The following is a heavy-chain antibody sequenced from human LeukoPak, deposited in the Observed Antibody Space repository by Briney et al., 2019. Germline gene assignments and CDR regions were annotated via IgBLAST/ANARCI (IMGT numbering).Heavy chain of an antibody. V-gene: IGHV1-3*01. D-gene: IGHD5-12*01. CDR1: RYTFTNYA. CDR3: VRYSGQNDAFDS. J-gene: IGHJ4*02. Sequence: ASVNVSCKASRYTFTNYAMHWVRQAPGQRLEWMGWINVGNGNTKYSQKFQGRVTITRDTSASTAYIELSSLRSEDTAVYYCVRYSGQNDAFDSWGQGTLVTVSS. CDR2: INVGNGNT.